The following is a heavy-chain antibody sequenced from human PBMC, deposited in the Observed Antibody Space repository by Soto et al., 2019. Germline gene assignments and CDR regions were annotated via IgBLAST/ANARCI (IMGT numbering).Heavy chain of an antibody. CDR3: ARASSGFSMDV. J-gene: IGHJ6*02. CDR2: IYYSGST. CDR1: GGSISSSSYY. V-gene: IGHV4-39*01. D-gene: IGHD6-19*01. Sequence: PSETLSLTCTVSGGSISSSSYYWGWIRQPPGKGLEWIGSIYYSGSTYYNPSLKSRVTISVDTSKNQFSLKLSSVTAADTAVYYCARASSGFSMDVWGQGTTVTVSS.